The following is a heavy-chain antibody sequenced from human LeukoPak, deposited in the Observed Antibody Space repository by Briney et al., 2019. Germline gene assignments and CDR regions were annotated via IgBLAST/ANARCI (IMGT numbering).Heavy chain of an antibody. D-gene: IGHD3-3*01. J-gene: IGHJ5*02. V-gene: IGHV3-30*04. CDR1: GFTFSSYT. Sequence: GGSLRLSCAASGFTFSSYTIHWVRQAPGKGLEWVALISSDGSNKFYASSVKGRFTISRDNSRKTVYLQMNSLRGEDTAVYSCARGATNDFWSGYGWFDPWGQGTLVTVSS. CDR2: ISSDGSNK. CDR3: ARGATNDFWSGYGWFDP.